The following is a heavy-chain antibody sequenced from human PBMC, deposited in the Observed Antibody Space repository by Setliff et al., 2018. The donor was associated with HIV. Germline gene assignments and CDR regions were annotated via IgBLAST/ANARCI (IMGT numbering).Heavy chain of an antibody. CDR3: VRGKQNGVATYGLDI. D-gene: IGHD2-8*01. Sequence: GGSLRLSCAASGFTFRRFSMHWVRQAPGKALEWVSRISSDGRYTDYADSVKGRFTVSRDSAKNTLSLQTDSLRPDDTAVYYCVRGKQNGVATYGLDIWGQGTMVTVSS. CDR2: ISSDGRYT. CDR1: GFTFRRFS. J-gene: IGHJ3*02. V-gene: IGHV3-74*01.